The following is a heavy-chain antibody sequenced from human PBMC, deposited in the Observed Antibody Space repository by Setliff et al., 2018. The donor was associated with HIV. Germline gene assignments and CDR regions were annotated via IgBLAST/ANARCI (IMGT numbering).Heavy chain of an antibody. J-gene: IGHJ6*03. Sequence: ASVKVSCKASGGTFSAYTISWVRQAPGQGLEWMGRIIPILGTTNYAQKFQGRVTITADKSTSTAYMELSSLRSEDTAVYYCARLDPGYYMDVWGKGTTVTVSS. CDR2: IIPILGTT. D-gene: IGHD2-2*03. CDR1: GGTFSAYT. V-gene: IGHV1-69*08. CDR3: ARLDPGYYMDV.